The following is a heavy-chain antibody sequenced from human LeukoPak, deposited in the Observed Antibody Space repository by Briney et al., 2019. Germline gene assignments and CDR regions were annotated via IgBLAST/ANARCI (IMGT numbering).Heavy chain of an antibody. J-gene: IGHJ5*02. D-gene: IGHD2-2*01. CDR2: IRYDGSSK. CDR1: GFTFSSYG. CDR3: ARDRIVVVPAARGWFDP. Sequence: GGSLRLSCAASGFTFSSYGMHWVRQAPGKGLEWVAFIRYDGSSKYYADSVKGRFTISRDNSKNTLYLQMNSLRAEDTAVYYCARDRIVVVPAARGWFDPWGQGTLVTVSS. V-gene: IGHV3-30*02.